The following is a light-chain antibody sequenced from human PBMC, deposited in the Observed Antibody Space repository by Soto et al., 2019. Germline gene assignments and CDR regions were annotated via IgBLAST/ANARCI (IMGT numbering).Light chain of an antibody. CDR3: HQSYSSLVYT. V-gene: IGKV1-39*01. CDR2: TAS. CDR1: QNIGTY. Sequence: DIQMTQSPSSLSASVGDRVTITCRASQNIGTYLNWYQQKSGKAPTVLIYTASTLQSGVPSRFSGSGSGTDFTLTINSLQPEDSATYYCHQSYSSLVYTFGPGTKLEIK. J-gene: IGKJ2*01.